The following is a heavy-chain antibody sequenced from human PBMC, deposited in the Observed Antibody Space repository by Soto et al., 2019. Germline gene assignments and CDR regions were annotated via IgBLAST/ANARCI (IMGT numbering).Heavy chain of an antibody. CDR2: IHYTGST. Sequence: PSENLSLTLNVSGGSISNSRYYWGVLRRPTVKGLEWIGSIHYTGSTHYNQYLESRATIYVDTSKKKFSLRLSSVTAADTALYSCARLGYDSNAYYDAIDYWGQGTRVTVSS. D-gene: IGHD3-22*01. CDR1: GGSISNSRYY. J-gene: IGHJ4*02. V-gene: IGHV4-39*01. CDR3: ARLGYDSNAYYDAIDY.